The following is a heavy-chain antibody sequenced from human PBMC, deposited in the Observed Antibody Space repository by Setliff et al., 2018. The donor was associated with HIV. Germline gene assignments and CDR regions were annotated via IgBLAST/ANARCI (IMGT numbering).Heavy chain of an antibody. V-gene: IGHV1-24*01. CDR1: GYTVTELS. CDR3: ARDYLHVFDI. Sequence: ASVKVSCKVSGYTVTELSINWVRQAPGKGPEWMGGFDPEDNKIVYAQNFQGRVTVTRDTSINTAYVELNSLKSDDTAVYYCARDYLHVFDIWGQGTMVTVSS. CDR2: FDPEDNKI. J-gene: IGHJ3*02.